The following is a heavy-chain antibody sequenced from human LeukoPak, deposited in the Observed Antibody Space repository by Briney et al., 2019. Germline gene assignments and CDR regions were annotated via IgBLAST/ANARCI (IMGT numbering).Heavy chain of an antibody. J-gene: IGHJ4*02. D-gene: IGHD6-6*01. CDR1: GFTFSSYA. CDR3: ARATGYSRSSGLDY. CDR2: ISYDGSNK. Sequence: GGSLRLSCAASGFTFSSYAMHWVRQAPGKGLEWVSVISYDGSNKYYADSVKGRFTISRDNSKNTLYLQMNSLRAEDTAVYYCARATGYSRSSGLDYWGQGTLVTVSS. V-gene: IGHV3-30-3*01.